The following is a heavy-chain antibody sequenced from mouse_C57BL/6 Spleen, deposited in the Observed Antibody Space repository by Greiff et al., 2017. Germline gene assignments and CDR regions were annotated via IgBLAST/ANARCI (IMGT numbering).Heavy chain of an antibody. CDR1: GYTFTSYG. Sequence: VQLQQSGAELARPGASVKLSCKASGYTFTSYGISWVKQRTGQGLEWIGEIYPRSGNTNYNEKFKGKATLTADKSSSTAYMQLRSLTSEDSAVYFCARDYGSGYDWYFDVWGTGTTVTVSS. V-gene: IGHV1-81*01. CDR3: ARDYGSGYDWYFDV. CDR2: IYPRSGNT. D-gene: IGHD1-1*01. J-gene: IGHJ1*03.